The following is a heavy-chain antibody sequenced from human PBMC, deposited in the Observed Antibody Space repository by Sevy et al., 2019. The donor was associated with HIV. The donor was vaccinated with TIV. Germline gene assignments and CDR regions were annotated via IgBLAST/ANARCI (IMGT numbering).Heavy chain of an antibody. J-gene: IGHJ6*02. Sequence: GGSLRLSCAASGFTFSTYWMSWVRQAPGKGLEWVANIKKDGSEKYYVDSVKGRFTISRDNAKSSLYLQMKSLRAEDTAVYYCARDCSSTSCLWGLDVWGQGTTVNVSS. CDR2: IKKDGSEK. V-gene: IGHV3-7*03. CDR3: ARDCSSTSCLWGLDV. CDR1: GFTFSTYW. D-gene: IGHD2-2*01.